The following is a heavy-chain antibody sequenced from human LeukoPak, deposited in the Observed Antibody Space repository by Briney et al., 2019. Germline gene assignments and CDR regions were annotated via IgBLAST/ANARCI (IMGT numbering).Heavy chain of an antibody. D-gene: IGHD6-13*01. CDR2: ITRSGSTT. Sequence: GGSLSLSSAASGFTLSLYEVTWVSQAPGKGLEWVSYITRSGSTTYYADSVKGRFTISRDNAKNSLYLQMNSLTTEDTAVYYCARDMAAAVYYWGQGTLVTVSS. J-gene: IGHJ4*02. CDR3: ARDMAAAVYY. V-gene: IGHV3-48*03. CDR1: GFTLSLYE.